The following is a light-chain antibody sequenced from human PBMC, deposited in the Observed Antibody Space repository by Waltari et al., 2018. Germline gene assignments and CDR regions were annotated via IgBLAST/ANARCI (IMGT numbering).Light chain of an antibody. CDR2: DVR. CDR3: SSYAGSNSIV. V-gene: IGLV2-14*03. CDR1: TSDFDDSYY. Sequence: QSALTQPASVSGSPGQSVTISCTGTTSDFDDSYYVSWYQQHPGKAPNLGVYDVRKRPSGVSNRFSGSKAGNTASLTLSGLQADDEANYYCSSYAGSNSIVFGGGTRLTVL. J-gene: IGLJ3*02.